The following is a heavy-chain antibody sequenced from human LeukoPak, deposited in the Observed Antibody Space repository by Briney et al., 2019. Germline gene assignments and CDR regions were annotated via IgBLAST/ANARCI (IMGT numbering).Heavy chain of an antibody. CDR1: GFTFTTYT. CDR2: ISSSSTYI. Sequence: GGSLRLSCAASGFTFTTYTMNWLRQAPEKGLEWVSSISSSSTYIYYADSVKGRFTISRDNAKSSLYLQMNSLRAEDTAVYYCSTSYGSGSYPLDYWGQGTLVTVSS. D-gene: IGHD3-10*01. J-gene: IGHJ4*02. V-gene: IGHV3-21*01. CDR3: STSYGSGSYPLDY.